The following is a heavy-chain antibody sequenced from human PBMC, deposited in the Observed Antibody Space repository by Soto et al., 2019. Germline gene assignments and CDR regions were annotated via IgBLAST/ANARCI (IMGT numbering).Heavy chain of an antibody. J-gene: IGHJ4*02. Sequence: PSEALSLTCTASGVSISGYYWSWIRRPPGRGLEWIGYMYDTGSTVYTPSFRCRVTISVDTSKNHFSLPPPSVTAPATVGYFCASDKITGLFDYWGRGTLVTVSP. CDR3: ASDKITGLFDY. CDR1: GVSISGYY. CDR2: MYDTGST. V-gene: IGHV4-59*12. D-gene: IGHD2-8*02.